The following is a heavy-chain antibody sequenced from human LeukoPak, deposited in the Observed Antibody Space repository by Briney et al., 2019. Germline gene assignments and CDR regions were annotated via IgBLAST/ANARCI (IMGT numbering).Heavy chain of an antibody. Sequence: PSETLSLTCIVSGGSISSYYWSWIRQPPGKGLEWIGYIYYSGSTNYNPSLKSRVTISVDTSEYQFSLKLSSVTAADTAVYYCATYDSTGKFDYWGQGTLVTVSS. J-gene: IGHJ4*02. D-gene: IGHD3-22*01. CDR1: GGSISSYY. CDR3: ATYDSTGKFDY. CDR2: IYYSGST. V-gene: IGHV4-59*01.